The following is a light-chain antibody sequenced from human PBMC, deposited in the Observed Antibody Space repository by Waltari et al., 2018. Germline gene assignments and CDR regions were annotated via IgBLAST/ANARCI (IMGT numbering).Light chain of an antibody. CDR3: HQYTGYSGT. CDR2: DAS. J-gene: IGKJ4*01. V-gene: IGKV1-5*01. CDR1: QSINRW. Sequence: DIQMTQSPSTLSASVGDRVTITCRASQSINRWLAWYQQKTGKAPKVLIYDASTLSRGVPSRFSGSGSGTEFTLAISSLQPDDLATYYCHQYTGYSGTFGGGTKIQIK.